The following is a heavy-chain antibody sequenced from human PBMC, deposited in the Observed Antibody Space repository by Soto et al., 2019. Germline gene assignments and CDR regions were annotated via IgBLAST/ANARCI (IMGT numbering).Heavy chain of an antibody. J-gene: IGHJ6*02. Sequence: EVQLLESGGGLVQPGGSLRLSCAASGFTFSSYAMSWVRQAPGKGLEWVSAISGSGGSTYYADSVKGRFTISRDNSKNTLYLQMNSLRAEDTAVYYCAKGVIAVPGTWDYYYGMDVWGQGTTVTVSS. D-gene: IGHD6-19*01. CDR1: GFTFSSYA. V-gene: IGHV3-23*01. CDR3: AKGVIAVPGTWDYYYGMDV. CDR2: ISGSGGST.